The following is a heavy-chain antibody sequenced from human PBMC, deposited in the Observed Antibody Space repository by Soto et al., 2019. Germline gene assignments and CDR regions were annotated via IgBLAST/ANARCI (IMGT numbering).Heavy chain of an antibody. CDR3: ARHEARDGYRSFDY. Sequence: EVQLVESGGGLVQPGGSLRLSCKASGFTVTNTYMSWVRQAPGKGLEWVSAIYASGSTHYADSVRGTFTISRDYSKNTVYLQMNSLRAEDTAVYYCARHEARDGYRSFDYWGQGTLVTVSS. CDR1: GFTVTNTY. D-gene: IGHD5-12*01. J-gene: IGHJ4*02. CDR2: IYASGST. V-gene: IGHV3-66*04.